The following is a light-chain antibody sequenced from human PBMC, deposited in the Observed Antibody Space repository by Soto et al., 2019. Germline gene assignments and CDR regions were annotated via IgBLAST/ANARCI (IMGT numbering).Light chain of an antibody. CDR2: AAS. V-gene: IGKV1-39*01. CDR3: QQSYSTPRT. CDR1: QSISID. Sequence: DIQITQSPSSVSASVGDRVTITARASQSISIDSNWYQQKPGKAPKLFISAASSLQSGVPSRFSGSGSGTDFTLTISSLQPEDFAIYYCQQSYSTPRTFGQGTKVDIK. J-gene: IGKJ1*01.